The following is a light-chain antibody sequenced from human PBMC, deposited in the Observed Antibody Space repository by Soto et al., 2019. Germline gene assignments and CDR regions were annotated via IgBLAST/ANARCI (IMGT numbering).Light chain of an antibody. CDR2: AAS. V-gene: IGKV3-15*01. CDR3: QQYDKWPSIT. J-gene: IGKJ5*01. Sequence: IVMTQSPATLSVSAGERATLSCRASQSVSNSLAWYQQKPGQAPRLLIYAASTRATGVPVRFSGSGSGTGFTLTISSLQSEDFATYYCQQYDKWPSITFGQGTRLEI. CDR1: QSVSNS.